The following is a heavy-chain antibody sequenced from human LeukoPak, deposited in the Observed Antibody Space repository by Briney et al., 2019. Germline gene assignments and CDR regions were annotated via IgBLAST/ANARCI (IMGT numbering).Heavy chain of an antibody. CDR1: GASISSGSYF. J-gene: IGHJ5*02. CDR2: FHTSGGT. D-gene: IGHD3-3*01. CDR3: ASTVFGVTYNWFDP. V-gene: IGHV4-61*02. Sequence: SETLSLTCTVSGASISSGSYFWSWVRQPAGKALEWIGRFHTSGGTNYNPSLESRVTISVDTSKNQFSLKPTSVTAADTAVYYCASTVFGVTYNWFDPWGQGTLVTVSS.